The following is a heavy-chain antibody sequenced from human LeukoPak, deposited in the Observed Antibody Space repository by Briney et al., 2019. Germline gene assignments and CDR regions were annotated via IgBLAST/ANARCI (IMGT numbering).Heavy chain of an antibody. CDR2: ITGGCGAK. V-gene: IGHV3-23*01. CDR1: GFTFSNFA. D-gene: IGHD2-2*01. CDR3: ARAPSSTNIYYHYHYMDV. J-gene: IGHJ6*03. Sequence: PGGSLRLSCTASGFTFSNFAMSWVRQAPGKGLEWVSTITGGCGAKYYADSVKGRFTISRDNAKNSLYLQMDSLGAEDTAVYFCARAPSSTNIYYHYHYMDVWGKGTTVAVSS.